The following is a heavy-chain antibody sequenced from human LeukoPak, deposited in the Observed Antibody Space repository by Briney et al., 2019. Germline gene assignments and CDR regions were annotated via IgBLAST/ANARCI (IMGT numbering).Heavy chain of an antibody. CDR2: ITWGATDS. CDR3: AKDGVVVPAARFDY. D-gene: IGHD2-2*01. V-gene: IGHV3-43*01. CDR1: GFKFADAP. Sequence: GGSLRLSCTASGFKFADAPMHWVRQPPGKGLEWIALITWGATDSYYADSVKGRFTISRDNSKNTLYLQMNSLRAEDTAVYYCAKDGVVVPAARFDYWGQGTLVTVSS. J-gene: IGHJ4*02.